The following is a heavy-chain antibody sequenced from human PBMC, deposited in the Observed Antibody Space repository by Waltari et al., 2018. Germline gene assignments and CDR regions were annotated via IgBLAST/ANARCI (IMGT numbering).Heavy chain of an antibody. Sequence: QLQLQESGPGLVKPSETLSLTCTVSGGSISSSSYYWGWIRQPPGKGLEWIGSIYYSGSTYYNPSLKSRVTISVDTSKNQFSLKLSSVTAADTAVYYCARDPHYGSGSYYNPNYYGMDVWGQGTTVTVSS. CDR3: ARDPHYGSGSYYNPNYYGMDV. J-gene: IGHJ6*02. CDR2: IYYSGST. D-gene: IGHD3-10*01. CDR1: GGSISSSSYY. V-gene: IGHV4-39*07.